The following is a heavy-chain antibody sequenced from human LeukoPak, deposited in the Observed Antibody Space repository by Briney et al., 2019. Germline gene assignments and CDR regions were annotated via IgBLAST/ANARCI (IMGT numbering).Heavy chain of an antibody. CDR2: IYYSGST. CDR1: GGSISSGGYY. V-gene: IGHV4-31*03. CDR3: ARGEGGRDYVWGSYRPDYFDY. D-gene: IGHD3-16*02. J-gene: IGHJ4*02. Sequence: SETLSLTCTVSGGSISSGGYYWSWIRQHPGKGLEWIGYIYYSGSTYYNPSLEGRVTISVDTSKNQFSLKLSSVTAADTAVYYCARGEGGRDYVWGSYRPDYFDYWGQGTLVTVSS.